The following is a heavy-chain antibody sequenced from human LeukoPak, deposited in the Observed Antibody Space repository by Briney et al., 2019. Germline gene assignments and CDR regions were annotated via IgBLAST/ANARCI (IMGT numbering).Heavy chain of an antibody. D-gene: IGHD1-1*01. CDR1: GGSISSSSYY. CDR2: IYYSGST. CDR3: AGGTGTTQGVCDY. Sequence: SETLSLTCTVSGGSISSSSYYWGWLRQPPGKGLEWIGSIYYSGSTYYNPSLKSRVTISVDTSKNQFSLKLSSVTAADTAVYYCAGGTGTTQGVCDYWGQGTLVTVSS. V-gene: IGHV4-39*01. J-gene: IGHJ4*02.